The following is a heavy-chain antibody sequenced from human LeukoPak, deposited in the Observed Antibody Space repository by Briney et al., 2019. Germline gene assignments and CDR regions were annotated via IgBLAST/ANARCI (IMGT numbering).Heavy chain of an antibody. CDR1: GGSISSYY. V-gene: IGHV4-59*01. Sequence: PSETLSLTCTVSGGSISSYYWSWIRQPPGKGLEWIGYIYYSGSTNYNPSLKSQVTISVDTSKNQFSLKLSSVTAADTAVYYCARLRGQQLAPDYYYYYGMDVWGKGTTVTVSS. J-gene: IGHJ6*04. CDR3: ARLRGQQLAPDYYYYYGMDV. CDR2: IYYSGST. D-gene: IGHD6-13*01.